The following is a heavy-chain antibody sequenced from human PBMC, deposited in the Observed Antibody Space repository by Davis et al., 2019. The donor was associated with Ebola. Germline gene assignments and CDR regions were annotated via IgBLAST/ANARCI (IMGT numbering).Heavy chain of an antibody. J-gene: IGHJ4*02. CDR1: GFTFSSYG. D-gene: IGHD1-26*01. Sequence: PGGSLRLSCAASGFTFSSYGMHWVRQAPGKGLEWVAVISYDGSNKYYADSVKGRFTISRDNSKNTLYLQMNSLKTEDTAVYYCTATVGATDYWGQGTLVTVSS. CDR2: ISYDGSNK. V-gene: IGHV3-30*03. CDR3: TATVGATDY.